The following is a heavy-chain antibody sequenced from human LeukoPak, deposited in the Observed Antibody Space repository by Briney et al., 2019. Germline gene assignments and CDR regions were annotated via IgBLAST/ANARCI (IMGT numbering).Heavy chain of an antibody. Sequence: SETLSLTCTVSGGSISSSSYYWGWIRQPPGKGLEWIGSIYYSGSTYYNPSLKSRVTISVDTSKNQFSLKLSSVTAADTAVYYSARHLKRNWNYVDWFDTWGQGTLVTVSS. CDR3: ARHLKRNWNYVDWFDT. CDR1: GGSISSSSYY. CDR2: IYYSGST. V-gene: IGHV4-39*01. D-gene: IGHD1-7*01. J-gene: IGHJ5*02.